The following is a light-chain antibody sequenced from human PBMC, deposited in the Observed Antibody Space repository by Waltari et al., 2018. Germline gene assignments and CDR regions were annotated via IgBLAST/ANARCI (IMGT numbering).Light chain of an antibody. CDR2: KAS. V-gene: IGKV1-5*03. J-gene: IGKJ2*01. CDR1: QSISNW. Sequence: DIQATQSPSSLSASVGDRVTITCRVSQSISNWLAWYQQKPGKAPILRIYKASILKSGVPSRFSGSGSGTQFTLTISSLQPGDFATYYCQQYNTYSSFGQGTKLEIK. CDR3: QQYNTYSS.